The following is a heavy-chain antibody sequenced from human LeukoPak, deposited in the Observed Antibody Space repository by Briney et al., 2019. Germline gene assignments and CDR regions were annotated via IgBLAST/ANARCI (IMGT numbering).Heavy chain of an antibody. CDR2: ISYDGSNK. CDR1: GFTFSSYA. J-gene: IGHJ4*02. CDR3: ARDRGLFGILDY. D-gene: IGHD3-16*01. Sequence: GGSLRFSCAASGFTFSSYAMHWVRQAPGKGLEWVAVISYDGSNKYYADSVKGRFTISRDNSKNTLYLQMNSLRAEDTAVYYCARDRGLFGILDYWGQGTLVTVSS. V-gene: IGHV3-30-3*01.